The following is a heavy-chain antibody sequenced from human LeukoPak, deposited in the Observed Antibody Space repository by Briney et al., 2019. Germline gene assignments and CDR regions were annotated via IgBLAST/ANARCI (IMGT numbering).Heavy chain of an antibody. Sequence: PSETLSLTCTVSGGSISCGDYYWSWIRQPPGKGLKWIGYIFYSGNTYYNPSLKSRVPISVDTSKNRFSLKLSSVTAADTAVYYCARDSSGYYYVNAFDIWGQGTMVTVSS. CDR3: ARDSSGYYYVNAFDI. V-gene: IGHV4-30-4*01. D-gene: IGHD3-22*01. J-gene: IGHJ3*02. CDR2: IFYSGNT. CDR1: GGSISCGDYY.